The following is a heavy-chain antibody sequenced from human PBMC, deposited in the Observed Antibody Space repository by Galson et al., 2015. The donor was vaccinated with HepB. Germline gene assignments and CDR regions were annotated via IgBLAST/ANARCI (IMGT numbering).Heavy chain of an antibody. CDR1: GVSFSGYY. Sequence: SETLSVTCAVSGVSFSGYYWTYIRQPPGKGLEWIGEINHSGITNYNPSLRSRVTLSVDTSKSQFSLNLNSVTAADTAVYYCARVLKYFETGGFYPVGYYMDIWGKGTTVTVSS. CDR3: ARVLKYFETGGFYPVGYYMDI. V-gene: IGHV4-34*01. CDR2: INHSGIT. J-gene: IGHJ6*03. D-gene: IGHD2-8*02.